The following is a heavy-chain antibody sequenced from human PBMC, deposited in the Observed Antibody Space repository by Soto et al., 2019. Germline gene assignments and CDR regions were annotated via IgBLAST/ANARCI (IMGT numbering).Heavy chain of an antibody. CDR3: VSFFFFQEEEGIRDL. CDR2: IIGSGGSS. J-gene: IGHJ2*01. Sequence: GLECVSAIIGSGGSSYYADSVKGRFTISRDNSKNTLDLQMNSLRAEDTAVYYCVSFFFFQEEEGIRDL. V-gene: IGHV3-23*01. D-gene: IGHD3-3*01.